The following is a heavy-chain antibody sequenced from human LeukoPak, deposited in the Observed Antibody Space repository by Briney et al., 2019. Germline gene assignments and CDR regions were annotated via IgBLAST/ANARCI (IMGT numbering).Heavy chain of an antibody. CDR1: GFTFSNYN. CDR3: ARDPYSGGYSSYYYYMDV. J-gene: IGHJ6*03. D-gene: IGHD1-26*01. V-gene: IGHV3-21*01. CDR2: ITSSSSYI. Sequence: GGSLRLSCVASGFTFSNYNMNWVRHAPGKGLEWVSSITSSSSYIFYADSVKGRFTISRDNAKNSLYLQMNSLRAEDTAVYYCARDPYSGGYSSYYYYMDVWGKGTTVTVSS.